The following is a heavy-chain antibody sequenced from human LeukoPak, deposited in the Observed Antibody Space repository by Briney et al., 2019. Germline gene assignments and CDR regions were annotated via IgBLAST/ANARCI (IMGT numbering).Heavy chain of an antibody. CDR3: AGLGSLITMIVVVINDLAFDI. Sequence: SETLSLTCAVSDYSISSGYYWGWIRQPPGKGLEWIGSIYHSGSTYYNPSLKSRVTISVDTSKNQFSLKLSSVTAADTAVYYCAGLGSLITMIVVVINDLAFDIWGQGTMVTVSS. V-gene: IGHV4-38-2*01. J-gene: IGHJ3*02. CDR1: DYSISSGYY. D-gene: IGHD3-22*01. CDR2: IYHSGST.